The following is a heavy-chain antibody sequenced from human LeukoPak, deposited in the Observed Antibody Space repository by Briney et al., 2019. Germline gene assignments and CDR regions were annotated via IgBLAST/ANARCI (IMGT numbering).Heavy chain of an antibody. CDR3: ERYNWNYENAFDI. Sequence: SETLSLTCTVSGGSISSSSYYWGWIRQPPGKGLEWIGSIYYSGSTYYNPSLKSRVTISVDTSKNQFSLKLSSVTAADTAVYYCERYNWNYENAFDIWGQGTVITVSS. V-gene: IGHV4-39*01. CDR1: GGSISSSSYY. J-gene: IGHJ3*02. CDR2: IYYSGST. D-gene: IGHD1-7*01.